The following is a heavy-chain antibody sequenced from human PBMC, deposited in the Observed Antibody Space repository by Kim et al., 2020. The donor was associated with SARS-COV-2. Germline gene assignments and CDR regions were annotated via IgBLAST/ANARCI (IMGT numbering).Heavy chain of an antibody. CDR3: AKVGSNTIFGVVTSYYYYYMDV. CDR2: ISGSGGST. J-gene: IGHJ6*03. D-gene: IGHD3-3*01. Sequence: GGSLRLSCAASGFTFSSYAMSWVRQAPGKGLEWVAEISGSGGSTYYADSVKGRFTIPRDNSKNTLYLQMNSLRAEDTAVYYCAKVGSNTIFGVVTSYYYYYMDVWGKGTTVTISS. CDR1: GFTFSSYA. V-gene: IGHV3-23*01.